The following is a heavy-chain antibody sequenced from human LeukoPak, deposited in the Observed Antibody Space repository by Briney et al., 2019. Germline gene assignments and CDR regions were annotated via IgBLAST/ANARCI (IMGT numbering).Heavy chain of an antibody. J-gene: IGHJ4*02. Sequence: GGSLRLSCAASGFTFSSYSMDWVRQAPGKGLGWGSSISSSSSYIYYADSVKGRFTISRDNAKNSLSLQMNSLRAEDTAVYYCAREPLWGLVDYWGQGTLVTVSS. CDR1: GFTFSSYS. CDR2: ISSSSSYI. CDR3: AREPLWGLVDY. D-gene: IGHD3-16*01. V-gene: IGHV3-21*01.